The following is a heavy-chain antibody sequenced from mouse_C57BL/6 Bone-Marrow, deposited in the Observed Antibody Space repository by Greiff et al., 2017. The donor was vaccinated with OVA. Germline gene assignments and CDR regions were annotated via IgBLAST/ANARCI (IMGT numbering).Heavy chain of an antibody. J-gene: IGHJ2*01. D-gene: IGHD2-2*01. CDR1: GYTFTSYW. Sequence: EVQVVESGTVLARPGASVKMSCKTSGYTFTSYWMHWVKQRPGQGLEWIGAIYPGNSDTSYNQKFKGKAKLTAVTSASTAYMELSSLTNEDSAVYYCTRLWLRRTRYYFDYWGQGTTLTVSS. CDR3: TRLWLRRTRYYFDY. CDR2: IYPGNSDT. V-gene: IGHV1-5*01.